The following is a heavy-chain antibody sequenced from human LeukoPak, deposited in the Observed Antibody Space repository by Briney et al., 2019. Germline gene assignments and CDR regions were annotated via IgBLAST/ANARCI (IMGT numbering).Heavy chain of an antibody. Sequence: SQTLSLTCTVSAGSISSGTHYWSWIRQPPGKGLEWIGYIYYSGSTYYNLSLKSRVSISVNTSKNQFSLELSSVTAADTAVYYCARWGAPRGFDIWGQGTMVTVSS. D-gene: IGHD1-26*01. CDR3: ARWGAPRGFDI. V-gene: IGHV4-31*03. CDR1: AGSISSGTHY. CDR2: IYYSGST. J-gene: IGHJ3*02.